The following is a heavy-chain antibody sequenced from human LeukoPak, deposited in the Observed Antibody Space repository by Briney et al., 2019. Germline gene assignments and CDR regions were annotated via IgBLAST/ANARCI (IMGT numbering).Heavy chain of an antibody. Sequence: SETLSLTCTVSGGSISSYYWSWIRQPPRKGLEWIGYVFYSGSINYNPSLKSRVTISIDASKNQFSLKLSSVTAADTAVYYCARLTSGTHPNFDYWDQGTLVTVSS. CDR2: VFYSGSI. CDR3: ARLTSGTHPNFDY. CDR1: GGSISSYY. V-gene: IGHV4-59*08. J-gene: IGHJ4*02. D-gene: IGHD3-10*01.